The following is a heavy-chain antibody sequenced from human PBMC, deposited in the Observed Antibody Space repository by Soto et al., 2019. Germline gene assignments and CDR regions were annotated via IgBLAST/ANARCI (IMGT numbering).Heavy chain of an antibody. J-gene: IGHJ4*02. CDR2: IYYSGST. Sequence: SETLSLTCTVSGGSISSSSYYWGWIRQPPGKGLEWIGSIYYSGSTYYNPSLKSRVTISVDTSKNQFSLKLSSVTAADTAVYYCARHALGTVTIDYWGQGTLVTVSS. CDR1: GGSISSSSYY. D-gene: IGHD4-17*01. CDR3: ARHALGTVTIDY. V-gene: IGHV4-39*01.